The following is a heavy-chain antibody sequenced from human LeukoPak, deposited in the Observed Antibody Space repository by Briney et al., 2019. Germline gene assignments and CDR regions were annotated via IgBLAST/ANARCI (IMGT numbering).Heavy chain of an antibody. V-gene: IGHV3-64D*06. Sequence: GGSLRLSCSASGFTFSSYVMHWVRQAPGKGLEYVSVISSNGGSTYYADSVKGRFTISRDNSKNTLYLQMSSLRTEDTAVYYCGGSPDYWGQGTPVTVSS. J-gene: IGHJ4*02. D-gene: IGHD3-10*01. CDR3: GGSPDY. CDR2: ISSNGGST. CDR1: GFTFSSYV.